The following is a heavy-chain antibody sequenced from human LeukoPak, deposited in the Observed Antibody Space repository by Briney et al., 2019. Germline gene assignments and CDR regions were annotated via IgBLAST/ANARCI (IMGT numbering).Heavy chain of an antibody. CDR1: GGTFSSYA. J-gene: IGHJ4*02. Sequence: ASVKVSCKASGGTFSSYAISWVRQAPGQGLEWMGIINPSGGSTSYAQKFQGRVTMTRDTSTSTVYMELSSLRSEDTAVYYCARINGGDPAFDYWGQGTLVTVSS. V-gene: IGHV1-46*01. D-gene: IGHD2-21*02. CDR2: INPSGGST. CDR3: ARINGGDPAFDY.